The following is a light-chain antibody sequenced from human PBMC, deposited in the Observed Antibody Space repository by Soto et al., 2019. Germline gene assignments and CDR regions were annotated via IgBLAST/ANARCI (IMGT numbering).Light chain of an antibody. Sequence: SVLTQPPSASGTPGQRVTISCSGSSSKIGSNAVNWYQQLPGTAPKLLIYNSNQRPSGVPDRFSGSKSGTSASLAISGLQSEDEADYYCASWDDSLNGPVFGGGTKLTVL. CDR1: SSKIGSNA. CDR2: NSN. V-gene: IGLV1-44*01. CDR3: ASWDDSLNGPV. J-gene: IGLJ3*02.